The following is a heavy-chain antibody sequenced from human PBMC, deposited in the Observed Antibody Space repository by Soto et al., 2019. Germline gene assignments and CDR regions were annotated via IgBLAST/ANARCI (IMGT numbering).Heavy chain of an antibody. Sequence: EVQLVESGGGLVQPGGSLRLSCAASGFPFSSYSMNGVRQAPVKGLEWVSYISGTGDKIQYADSVKGRFTISRDNAKNSLYLQMNSLRAEDTAVFYCARDLDYAFDYWGQGTLVTVSS. J-gene: IGHJ4*02. D-gene: IGHD4-17*01. CDR1: GFPFSSYS. CDR2: ISGTGDKI. CDR3: ARDLDYAFDY. V-gene: IGHV3-48*01.